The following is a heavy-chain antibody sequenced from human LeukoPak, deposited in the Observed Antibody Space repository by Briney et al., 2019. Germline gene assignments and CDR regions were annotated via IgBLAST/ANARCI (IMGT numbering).Heavy chain of an antibody. V-gene: IGHV4-39*01. CDR1: GGSISSSSYY. D-gene: IGHD2-21*02. J-gene: IGHJ4*02. CDR2: IYYSGST. CDR3: ARGAGGDPFDY. Sequence: KPSETLSLTCTDSGGSISSSSYYWGWIRQPPGKGLEWIGSIYYSGSTYYNPSLKSRVTISVDTSKNQFSLKLSSVTAADTAVYYCARGAGGDPFDYWGQGTLVTVSS.